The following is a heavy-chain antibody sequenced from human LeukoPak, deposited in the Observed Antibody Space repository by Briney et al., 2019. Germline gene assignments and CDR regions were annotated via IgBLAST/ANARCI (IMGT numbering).Heavy chain of an antibody. CDR1: GFTFGDYA. V-gene: IGHV3-9*01. CDR2: ISWNSGSI. D-gene: IGHD3-9*01. CDR3: AKDIKYDILTGYYEGFDY. Sequence: GGSLRLSCAASGFTFGDYAMHWVRQAPGKGLEWVSGISWNSGSIGYADSVKGRFTISRDNAKKSLYLQMNSLRAEDTALYYCAKDIKYDILTGYYEGFDYWGQGTLVTVSS. J-gene: IGHJ4*02.